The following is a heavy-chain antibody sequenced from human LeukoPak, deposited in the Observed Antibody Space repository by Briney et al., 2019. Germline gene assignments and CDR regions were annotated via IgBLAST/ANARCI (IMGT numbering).Heavy chain of an antibody. V-gene: IGHV1-2*02. Sequence: GASVKVSCKASGYTFTDYHIHWVRQAPGQGLEWMRWINPNSGGTNYAEKFHGRLTTTRDTSISTAFMELSGLRSDDTAVYYCTRFRHVAVAGTPHFDYWGQGALVTVSS. CDR3: TRFRHVAVAGTPHFDY. CDR2: INPNSGGT. CDR1: GYTFTDYH. J-gene: IGHJ4*02. D-gene: IGHD6-19*01.